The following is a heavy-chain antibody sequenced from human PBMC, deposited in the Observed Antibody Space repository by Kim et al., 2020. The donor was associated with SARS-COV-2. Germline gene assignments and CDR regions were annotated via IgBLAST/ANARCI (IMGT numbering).Heavy chain of an antibody. J-gene: IGHJ4*02. D-gene: IGHD2-15*01. CDR3: AKDRFGVVVAATYY. V-gene: IGHV3-23*01. Sequence: ADSVKGRFTISRDNSKNTLYLQMNSLRAEDTAVYYCAKDRFGVVVAATYYWGQGTLVTVSS.